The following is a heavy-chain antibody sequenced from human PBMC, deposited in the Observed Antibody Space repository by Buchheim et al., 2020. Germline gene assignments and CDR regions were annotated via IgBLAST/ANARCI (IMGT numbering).Heavy chain of an antibody. CDR3: ARTYYYDSSGYYGPFDY. Sequence: QVQLQQWGAGLLKPSETLSLTCAVYGGSFSGYYWSWIRQPPGKGLEWIWEINHSGSTNYNPSLKSRVTISVDTSKNQFSLKLSSVTAADTAVYYCARTYYYDSSGYYGPFDYWGQGTL. J-gene: IGHJ4*02. CDR1: GGSFSGYY. CDR2: INHSGST. V-gene: IGHV4-34*01. D-gene: IGHD3-22*01.